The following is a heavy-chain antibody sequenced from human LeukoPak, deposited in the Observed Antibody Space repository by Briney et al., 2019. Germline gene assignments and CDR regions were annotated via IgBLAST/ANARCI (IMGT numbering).Heavy chain of an antibody. CDR1: GGSISNYY. J-gene: IGHJ4*02. D-gene: IGHD6-19*01. V-gene: IGHV4-59*01. Sequence: PSETLSLTCTVSGGSISNYYWSWIRQPPGKGLEWIGYGYYSGSTNYNPSLKSRVTISVDTSKNQFSLKLSSVTAADTAVYYCARVPPRSGWYNYWGQGTLVTVSS. CDR2: GYYSGST. CDR3: ARVPPRSGWYNY.